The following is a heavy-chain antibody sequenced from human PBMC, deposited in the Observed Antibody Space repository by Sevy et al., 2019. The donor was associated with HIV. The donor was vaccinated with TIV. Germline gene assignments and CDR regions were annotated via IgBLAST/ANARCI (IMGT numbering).Heavy chain of an antibody. D-gene: IGHD2-8*01. CDR1: GFTFSKYS. J-gene: IGHJ4*02. CDR3: AREGCTKPHDY. V-gene: IGHV3-23*01. CDR2: LSFGCGEI. Sequence: GGSLRLSCAASGFTFSKYSMSWVRQPPGKGLEWVSTLSFGCGEINYADSVKGRFTISRDKSKSSVYLQINNLIPEDTAVYYCAREGCTKPHDYWGQGTLVTVSS.